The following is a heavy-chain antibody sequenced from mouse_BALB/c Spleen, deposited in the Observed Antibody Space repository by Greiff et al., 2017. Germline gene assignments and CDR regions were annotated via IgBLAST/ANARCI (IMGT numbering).Heavy chain of an antibody. CDR3: ARSGYGNYGAY. D-gene: IGHD2-10*02. CDR1: GYSITSYYA. Sequence: EVQLQQSGPGLVKPSQSLSLTCTVTGYSITSYYAWNWIRQFPGNKLEWMGYISYSGSTSYNPSLKSRISITRDTSKNQFFLQLNSVTTEDTATYYCARSGYGNYGAYWGQGTLVTVSA. J-gene: IGHJ3*01. CDR2: ISYSGST. V-gene: IGHV3-2*02.